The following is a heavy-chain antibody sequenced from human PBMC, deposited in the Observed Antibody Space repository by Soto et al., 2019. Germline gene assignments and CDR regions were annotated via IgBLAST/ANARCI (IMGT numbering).Heavy chain of an antibody. CDR2: TYYRSKWYN. CDR3: ARVEWELPHYYYRCIDV. V-gene: IGHV6-1*01. Sequence: SQTLSLTCAISGDSVSSNSAAWSWIRQSPSRGLEWLGRTYYRSKWYNDYAVSVKSRITINPDTSKNQFSLQLNSVTPEDTAVYYCARVEWELPHYYYRCIDVWGQGTTVTVSS. CDR1: GDSVSSNSAA. J-gene: IGHJ6*02. D-gene: IGHD1-26*01.